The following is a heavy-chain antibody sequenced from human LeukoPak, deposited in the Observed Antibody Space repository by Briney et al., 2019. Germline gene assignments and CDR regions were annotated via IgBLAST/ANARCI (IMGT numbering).Heavy chain of an antibody. D-gene: IGHD3-10*01. CDR1: GGSISSSSYY. CDR3: ARNYGSRFNWFDP. V-gene: IGHV4-39*01. CDR2: IYYSGST. Sequence: SDTLSLTCTVSGGSISSSSYYWGWIRQPPGKGLERIGSIYYSGSTYYNPSLKSRVTISVDTSKNQFSLKLSCVTAADTAVYYCARNYGSRFNWFDPWGQGTLVTVSS. J-gene: IGHJ5*02.